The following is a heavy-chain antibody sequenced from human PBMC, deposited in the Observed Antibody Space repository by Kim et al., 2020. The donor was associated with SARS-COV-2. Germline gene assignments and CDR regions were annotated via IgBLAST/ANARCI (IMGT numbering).Heavy chain of an antibody. V-gene: IGHV1-69*01. CDR3: ARVPLTTHPPV. CDR2: IPTFGTA. D-gene: IGHD4-4*01. J-gene: IGHJ4*02. Sequence: IPTFGTANYAQKFQGRVTITADESTSTAYMELSSLRSEDTAVYYCARVPLTTHPPVWGQGTLVTVSS.